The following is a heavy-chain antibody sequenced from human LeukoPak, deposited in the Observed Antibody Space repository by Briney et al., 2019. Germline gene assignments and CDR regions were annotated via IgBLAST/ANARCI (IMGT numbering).Heavy chain of an antibody. CDR3: AKDGIKWELLPISFDY. CDR1: EFTFSSYA. Sequence: GGSLRLSCAASEFTFSSYAMSWVRQAPGKGLEWVSAISGSGGSTYYADSVKGRFTISRDNSKNTLYLQMNSLRAEDTAVYYGAKDGIKWELLPISFDYWGHGTLVTVSS. V-gene: IGHV3-23*01. D-gene: IGHD1-26*01. J-gene: IGHJ4*01. CDR2: ISGSGGST.